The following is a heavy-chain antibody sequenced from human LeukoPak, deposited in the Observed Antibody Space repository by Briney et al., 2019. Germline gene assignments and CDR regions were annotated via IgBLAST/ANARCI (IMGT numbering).Heavy chain of an antibody. CDR1: GGTFSSYA. CDR2: IIPIFGTA. D-gene: IGHD2-15*01. J-gene: IGHJ5*02. V-gene: IGHV1-69*13. CDR3: AREVVVAATNWFDP. Sequence: ASVKVSCKASGGTFSSYAISWVRQAPGQGLEWMGGIIPIFGTANYAQKFQGRATITADESTSTAYMELSSLRSEDTAVYYCAREVVVAATNWFDPWGQGTLVTVSS.